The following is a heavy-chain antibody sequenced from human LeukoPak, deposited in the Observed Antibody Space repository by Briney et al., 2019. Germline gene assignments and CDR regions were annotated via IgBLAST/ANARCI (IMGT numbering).Heavy chain of an antibody. Sequence: SETLSLTCTVSGGSISSSSYYWGWIRQPPGKGLEGIGSIYYSGSTYYNPSLKSRVTISVDTSKNQFSLKLSSVTAADTAVYYCARGPKYPYYYYYMDVWGKGTTVTISS. D-gene: IGHD2-2*02. CDR3: ARGPKYPYYYYYMDV. CDR2: IYYSGST. CDR1: GGSISSSSYY. V-gene: IGHV4-39*01. J-gene: IGHJ6*03.